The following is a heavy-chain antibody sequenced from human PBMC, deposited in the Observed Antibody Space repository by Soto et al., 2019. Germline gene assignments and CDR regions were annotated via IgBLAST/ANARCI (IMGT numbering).Heavy chain of an antibody. CDR2: ISGSGEST. CDR3: ARSLGNIWDEYCFHY. Sequence: GGSLRLSCAASGFSFSEYSMSWVRQAPGKGLEWVSGISGSGESTYYVASVKGRFTISRDNSENTLFLQMNSLTVEDTAVYYCARSLGNIWDEYCFHYWGQGTLVTVSS. CDR1: GFSFSEYS. V-gene: IGHV3-23*01. J-gene: IGHJ4*02. D-gene: IGHD3-16*01.